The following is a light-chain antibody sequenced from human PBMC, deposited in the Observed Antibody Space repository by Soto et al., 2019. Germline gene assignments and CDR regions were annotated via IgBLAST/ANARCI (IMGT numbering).Light chain of an antibody. Sequence: QSVLTQPASVSGSPGQSITISCTGSDNDVGFYHFVSWYQQHPGKAPKLIVYDDIKRPSGASDRFSGSKSANTASLTVSGLQSEDEAQYYCCCYAGGSNLVFGGGTKLTVL. V-gene: IGLV2-23*01. CDR3: CCYAGGSNLV. J-gene: IGLJ2*01. CDR1: DNDVGFYHF. CDR2: DDI.